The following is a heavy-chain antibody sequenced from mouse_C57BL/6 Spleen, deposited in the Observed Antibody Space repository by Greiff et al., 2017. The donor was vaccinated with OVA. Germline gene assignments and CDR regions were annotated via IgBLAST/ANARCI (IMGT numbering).Heavy chain of an antibody. CDR3: AKGWLLRDAMDY. Sequence: VKLMESGPGLVQPSQSLSITCTVSGFSLTSYGVHWVRQPPGKGLEWLGVIWSGGSTDYNAAFISRLSISKDNSKSQVFFKMNSLQADDTAIYYCAKGWLLRDAMDYWGQGTSVTVSS. CDR1: GFSLTSYG. CDR2: IWSGGST. J-gene: IGHJ4*01. D-gene: IGHD2-3*01. V-gene: IGHV2-4*01.